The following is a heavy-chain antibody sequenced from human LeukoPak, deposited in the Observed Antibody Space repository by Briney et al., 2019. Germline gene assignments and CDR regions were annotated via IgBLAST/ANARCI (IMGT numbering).Heavy chain of an antibody. CDR1: GFTFSSYA. Sequence: GGSLRLSCAASGFTFSSYAMSWVRQAPRKGLEWVSAISGSGGSTYYADSVKGRFTISRDNSKNTLYLQMNSLRAEDTAVYYCAKRRGTYSSSWYIDYWGQGTLVTVSS. CDR3: AKRRGTYSSSWYIDY. CDR2: ISGSGGST. D-gene: IGHD6-13*01. V-gene: IGHV3-23*01. J-gene: IGHJ4*02.